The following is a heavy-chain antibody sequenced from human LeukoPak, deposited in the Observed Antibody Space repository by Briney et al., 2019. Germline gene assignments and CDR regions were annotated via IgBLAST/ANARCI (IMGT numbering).Heavy chain of an antibody. Sequence: PGKSLRLSCAASGFTFSSYAMHWVRQAQGKVLEWVAVRSYEGSTYYYDAYVEERFPITGDNSTNTLYMKMNSLIGEDRAVYYCARVIVVVNPAIGDYWGQGTLVTVSS. CDR3: ARVIVVVNPAIGDY. J-gene: IGHJ4*02. CDR1: GFTFSSYA. V-gene: IGHV3-30*01. D-gene: IGHD3-22*01. CDR2: RSYEGSTY.